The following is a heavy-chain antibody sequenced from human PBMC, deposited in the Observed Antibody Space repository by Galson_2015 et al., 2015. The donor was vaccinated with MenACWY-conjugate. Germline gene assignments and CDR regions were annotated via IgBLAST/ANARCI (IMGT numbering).Heavy chain of an antibody. CDR2: IYPTDSDS. D-gene: IGHD1-20*01. CDR1: GYIFTTYW. J-gene: IGHJ4*02. CDR3: ARVTGTTVGDN. Sequence: QSGAEVKEPGESLKISCKGSGYIFTTYWIGWARQMPGKGLEWMGIIYPTDSDSRYSPSFQGQVIMSVDKPISTAYLQWSSLQASDTAMYYCARVTGTTVGDNWGQGALVTVSS. V-gene: IGHV5-51*01.